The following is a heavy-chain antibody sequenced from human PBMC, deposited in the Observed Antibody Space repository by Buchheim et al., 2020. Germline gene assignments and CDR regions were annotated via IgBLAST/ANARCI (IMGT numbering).Heavy chain of an antibody. J-gene: IGHJ4*02. CDR3: AKARGAAAASSFDY. Sequence: QVQLQESGSRLVKPSNTLSLTCTVSGGSFRSSGSFWAWIRQTPGKGLVWIGSTFYGGDTYYKPSLKSRVTISVDSYRNRLSHSLNSATAADTAVYYCAKARGAAAASSFDYWGQG. CDR2: TFYGGDT. CDR1: GGSFRSSGSF. V-gene: IGHV4-39*07. D-gene: IGHD2-15*01.